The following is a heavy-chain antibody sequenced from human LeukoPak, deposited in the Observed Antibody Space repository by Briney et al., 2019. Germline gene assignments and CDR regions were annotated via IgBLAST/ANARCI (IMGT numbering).Heavy chain of an antibody. D-gene: IGHD6-13*01. CDR2: IIGTGSST. V-gene: IGHV3-23*01. CDR3: AKDRAQQLVLDF. Sequence: QAGGSLRLSCAASGFTFSSYAMSWVRQAPGKGLEWVSAIIGTGSSTYYADSVKGRFTISRDNSKNTLFLQMNSLRAEDTAVYYCAKDRAQQLVLDFWGQGTLVTVS. CDR1: GFTFSSYA. J-gene: IGHJ4*02.